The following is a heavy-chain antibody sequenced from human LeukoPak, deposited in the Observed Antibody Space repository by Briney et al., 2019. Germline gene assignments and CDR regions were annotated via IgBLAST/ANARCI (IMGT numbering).Heavy chain of an antibody. D-gene: IGHD6-25*01. Sequence: GGSLRLSCAGSGFTFGSYNMIWVRQTPGEGLEWISYISRSDINIYYADSVKGRFTISRDDAKSSLYLQMNSLRADDTAVYYCARAGGSGTSSGDYWGQGTLVTVSS. J-gene: IGHJ4*02. V-gene: IGHV3-48*01. CDR3: ARAGGSGTSSGDY. CDR2: ISRSDINI. CDR1: GFTFGSYN.